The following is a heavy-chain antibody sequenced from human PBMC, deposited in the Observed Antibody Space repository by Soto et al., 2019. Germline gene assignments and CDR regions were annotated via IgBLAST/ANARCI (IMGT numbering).Heavy chain of an antibody. V-gene: IGHV4-39*01. CDR3: ARLRGFSNSWLDC. CDR2: IYYNGST. Sequence: SETLSLTCTVSGGSINDANYYWGWIRQPPGKGLEWLGSIYYNGSTYYDPSLKSRVTISVDTSKNQFSLRLSSVTAADTALYYCARLRGFSNSWLDCWGQGSLVTVSS. J-gene: IGHJ4*02. CDR1: GGSINDANYY. D-gene: IGHD6-13*01.